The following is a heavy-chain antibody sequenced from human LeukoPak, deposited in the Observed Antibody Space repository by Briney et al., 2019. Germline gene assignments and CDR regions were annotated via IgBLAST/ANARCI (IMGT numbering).Heavy chain of an antibody. V-gene: IGHV3-30*18. Sequence: GGSLRLSCAASGFTFSSYGMHRVRQAPGKGLEWVAVISYDGSNKYYADSVKGRFTISRDNSKNTLYLQMNSLRAEDTAVYYCAKDLATSIAAAGPFDLWGRGTLVTVSS. D-gene: IGHD6-13*01. J-gene: IGHJ2*01. CDR2: ISYDGSNK. CDR1: GFTFSSYG. CDR3: AKDLATSIAAAGPFDL.